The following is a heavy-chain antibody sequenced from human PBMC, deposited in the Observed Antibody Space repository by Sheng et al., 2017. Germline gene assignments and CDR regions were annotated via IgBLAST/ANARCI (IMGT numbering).Heavy chain of an antibody. CDR2: ISGSGSDT. Sequence: EVRLVESGGGLVQPGGSLRLSCGASGITFSSYEMDWVRQAPGKRLEWVSYISGSGSDTLYADSVKGRFTISRDNAKNSLSLQMNSLRAEDTAVYYCVRERRESGNYYGLDYWGQGILVTVSS. CDR3: VRERRESGNYYGLDY. V-gene: IGHV3-48*03. J-gene: IGHJ4*02. CDR1: GITFSSYE. D-gene: IGHD3-3*01.